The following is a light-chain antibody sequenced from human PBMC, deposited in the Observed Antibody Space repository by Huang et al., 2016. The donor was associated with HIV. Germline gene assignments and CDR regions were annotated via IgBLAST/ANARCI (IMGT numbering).Light chain of an antibody. CDR3: QQYYSTPT. CDR2: AAS. CDR1: QGISNS. V-gene: IGKV1-NL1*01. J-gene: IGKJ1*01. Sequence: DIQMTQSPSSLSASVGDRVTITCRASQGISNSLAWYQQRPGEAPKLLLYAASRLESVVPSSFSGNGSGTDYTLTIRTLQPEDFATYYCQQYYSTPTFGQGTKVAVK.